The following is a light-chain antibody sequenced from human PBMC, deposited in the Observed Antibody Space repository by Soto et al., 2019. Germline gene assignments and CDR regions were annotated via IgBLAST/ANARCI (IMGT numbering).Light chain of an antibody. V-gene: IGKV1-5*03. J-gene: IGKJ1*01. CDR3: QQFYTYPWT. CDR1: QRISNW. Sequence: DIPMTQSPSTLSASVGDRVTITCRASQRISNWLAWYQQKPGKAPELLIYKASNLHSGVPSRFSGSGTGTEFTLTISSLQPDDFASYYCQQFYTYPWTFSQGTKVEIK. CDR2: KAS.